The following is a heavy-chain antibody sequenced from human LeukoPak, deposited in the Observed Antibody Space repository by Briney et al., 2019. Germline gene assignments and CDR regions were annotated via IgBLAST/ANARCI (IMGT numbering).Heavy chain of an antibody. CDR2: INTNTGNP. CDR1: GYTFSTYV. V-gene: IGHV7-4-1*02. D-gene: IGHD3-10*01. CDR3: ARDLFPTEYGSGRY. Sequence: GASVKLSCKASGYTFSTYVMNWVREAPGQGLEWMGWINTNTGNPTYAQGFTGRFVFSLDTSVSTAYLQISSLKAEDTAVYYCARDLFPTEYGSGRYWGQGTLVTVSS. J-gene: IGHJ4*02.